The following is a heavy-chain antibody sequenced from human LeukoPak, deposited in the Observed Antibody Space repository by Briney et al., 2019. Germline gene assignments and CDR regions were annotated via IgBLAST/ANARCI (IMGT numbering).Heavy chain of an antibody. D-gene: IGHD3-3*01. V-gene: IGHV3-7*01. CDR2: IKQDGREK. J-gene: IGHJ4*02. CDR3: ARDRRYDFWSGYLRGFDY. Sequence: GRSLRLSCAASGFPFSSYWTSWVRQAPGKGLEWVANIKQDGREKFYVDSVKGRFTISRDNAENSLYLQMNSVRAEDSAVYYCARDRRYDFWSGYLRGFDYWGQGTLVTVSS. CDR1: GFPFSSYW.